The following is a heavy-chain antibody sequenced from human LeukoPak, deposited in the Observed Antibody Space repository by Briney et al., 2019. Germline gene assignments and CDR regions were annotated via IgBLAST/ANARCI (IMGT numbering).Heavy chain of an antibody. V-gene: IGHV4-31*03. D-gene: IGHD5-12*01. CDR2: IYYSGST. CDR3: ARGLYSGYPY. J-gene: IGHJ4*02. Sequence: SQTLSLTCTVSGGSISSGGYYWSWIRQHPGRGLEWIGYIYYSGSTYYNPSLKSRVTISVETSKNQFSLKLSSVTAADTAVYYCARGLYSGYPYWGQGTLVTVSS. CDR1: GGSISSGGYY.